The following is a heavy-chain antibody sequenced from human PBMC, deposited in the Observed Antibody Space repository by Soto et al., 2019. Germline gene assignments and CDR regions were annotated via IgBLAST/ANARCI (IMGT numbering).Heavy chain of an antibody. CDR3: ARKVLLWFGAYSGMDV. V-gene: IGHV6-1*01. CDR2: TYYRSKWYN. CDR1: GDSVSSNSAA. D-gene: IGHD3-10*01. Sequence: SQALSLTCAISGDSVSSNSAAWNWIRQSPSRGLEWLGRTYYRSKWYNDYAVSVKSRITINPDTSKNQFSLQLNSVTPEDTAVYYCARKVLLWFGAYSGMDVWGQGTTVTVSS. J-gene: IGHJ6*02.